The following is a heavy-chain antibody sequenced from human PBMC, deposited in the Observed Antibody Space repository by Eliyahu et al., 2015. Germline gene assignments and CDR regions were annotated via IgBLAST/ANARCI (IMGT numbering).Heavy chain of an antibody. D-gene: IGHD2-2*01. CDR1: GGSFSGXY. CDR2: INHSGST. J-gene: IGHJ3*02. Sequence: QVQLQQWGAGLLKPSETLSLTCAVYGGSFSGXYWSWIRQPPGKGLEWIGEINHSGSTNYNPSLKSRVTISVDTSKNQFSLKLSSVTAADTAVYYCARRIGYCSSTSCRNAFDIWGQGTMVTVSS. CDR3: ARRIGYCSSTSCRNAFDI. V-gene: IGHV4-34*01.